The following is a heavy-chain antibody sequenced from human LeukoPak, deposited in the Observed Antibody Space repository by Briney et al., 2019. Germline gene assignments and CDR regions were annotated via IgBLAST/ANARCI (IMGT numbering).Heavy chain of an antibody. D-gene: IGHD3-10*01. J-gene: IGHJ4*02. Sequence: GGSLRLSCAASGFTFSSYAMSWVRQAPGKGLEWVSAISGSGGSTYYADSVKGRFTISRDNSKNTLYLQMNSLRAEDTAVYSCARENYYGPGTQYYFDYWGQGTLVTVSS. V-gene: IGHV3-23*01. CDR2: ISGSGGST. CDR3: ARENYYGPGTQYYFDY. CDR1: GFTFSSYA.